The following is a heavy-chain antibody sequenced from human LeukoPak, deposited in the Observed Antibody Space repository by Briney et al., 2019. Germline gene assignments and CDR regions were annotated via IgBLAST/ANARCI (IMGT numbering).Heavy chain of an antibody. J-gene: IGHJ4*02. CDR2: LYSGGGT. V-gene: IGHV3-66*01. CDR3: ARGRSGSYNDAADY. D-gene: IGHD1-26*01. CDR1: GFTFSSYW. Sequence: GGSLRLSCAASGFTFSSYWMSWVRQAPGKGLEWVSILYSGGGTYYADSVKGRFTISRDSSKNTVYLQMNSLRAEDTAVYYCARGRSGSYNDAADYWGQGTLVTVSS.